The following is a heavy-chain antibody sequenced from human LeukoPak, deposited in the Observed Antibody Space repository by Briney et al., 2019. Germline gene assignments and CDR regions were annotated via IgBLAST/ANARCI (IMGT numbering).Heavy chain of an antibody. J-gene: IGHJ4*02. CDR3: ARAPDYYGSRSYYWIY. D-gene: IGHD3-10*01. Sequence: SVKVSCKASGYTFTGYYIHWVRQAPGQGPEWMGRIIPTLGAANYAQKFQGRVTMTADRSTNTVYMDLSSLRSEDTAVYYCARAPDYYGSRSYYWIYWGQGTLVTVSS. CDR2: IIPTLGAA. V-gene: IGHV1-69*08. CDR1: GYTFTGYY.